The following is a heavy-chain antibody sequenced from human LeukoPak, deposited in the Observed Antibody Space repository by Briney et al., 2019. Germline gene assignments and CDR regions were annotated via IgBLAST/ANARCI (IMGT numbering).Heavy chain of an antibody. J-gene: IGHJ4*02. CDR2: IYYSGST. D-gene: IGHD2-15*01. CDR3: ARAVSGGIRPDY. Sequence: SETLSLTCAVSGGSISSGGYYWSWIRQHPGKGLEWIGYIYYSGSTYYNPSLKSRVTISVDTSKNQFSLKLSSVTAADTAVYYCARAVSGGIRPDYWGQGTLVTVSS. CDR1: GGSISSGGYY. V-gene: IGHV4-31*11.